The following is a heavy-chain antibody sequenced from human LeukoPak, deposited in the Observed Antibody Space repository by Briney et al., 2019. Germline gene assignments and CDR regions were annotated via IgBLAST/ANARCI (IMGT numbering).Heavy chain of an antibody. CDR3: ARDWSTTEGFV. Sequence: PGGSLRLSCAASGFTFSSYGMHWVRQAPGKGLEWVAVIWYDGSNKYYADSVKGRFTISRDTSKNTLYLQMNSLRAEDTAVYFCARDWSTTEGFVWGHGTLVTVSS. CDR2: IWYDGSNK. D-gene: IGHD3-3*01. J-gene: IGHJ4*01. CDR1: GFTFSSYG. V-gene: IGHV3-33*01.